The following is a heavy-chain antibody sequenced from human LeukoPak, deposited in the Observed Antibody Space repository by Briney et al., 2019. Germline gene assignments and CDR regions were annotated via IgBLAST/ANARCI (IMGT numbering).Heavy chain of an antibody. D-gene: IGHD3-22*01. CDR3: ARLVDYYDSSAVDY. CDR2: IYYSGST. CDR1: GGSISSYY. J-gene: IGHJ4*02. Sequence: SETLSLTCTVSGGSISSYYRSWIRQPPGKGLEWIGYIYYSGSTNYNPSLKSRVTISVDTSKNQFSLKLSSVTAADTAVYYCARLVDYYDSSAVDYWGQGTLVTVSS. V-gene: IGHV4-59*01.